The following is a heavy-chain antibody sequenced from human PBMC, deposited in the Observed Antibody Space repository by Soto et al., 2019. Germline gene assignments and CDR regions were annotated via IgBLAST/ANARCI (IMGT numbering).Heavy chain of an antibody. V-gene: IGHV3-73*01. D-gene: IGHD6-6*01. CDR3: TTHIAARQGEFDY. CDR2: IRSKANSYAT. CDR1: GFTFSGSA. J-gene: IGHJ4*02. Sequence: GGSLRLSCAASGFTFSGSAMHWVRQASGKGLEWVGRIRSKANSYATAYAASVKGRFTISRDDSKNTAYLQMNSLKTEDTAVYYCTTHIAARQGEFDYWGQGTLVTVSS.